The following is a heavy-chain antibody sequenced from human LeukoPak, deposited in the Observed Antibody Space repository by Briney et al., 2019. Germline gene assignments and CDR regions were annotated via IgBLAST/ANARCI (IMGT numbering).Heavy chain of an antibody. CDR3: ARGKIVVDFDY. D-gene: IGHD3-22*01. V-gene: IGHV4-34*01. CDR1: GGSFSGYY. CDR2: INHRGST. Sequence: PSETLSLTCAVYGGSFSGYYWSWIRQPPGKGLEWIGEINHRGSTNYNPSLKSRVTISVDTSKNQFSLKLSSVTAADTAVYYCARGKIVVDFDYWGQGTLVTVSS. J-gene: IGHJ4*02.